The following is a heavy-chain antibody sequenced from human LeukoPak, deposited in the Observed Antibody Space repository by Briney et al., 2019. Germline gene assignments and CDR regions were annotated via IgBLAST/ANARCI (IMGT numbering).Heavy chain of an antibody. D-gene: IGHD1-14*01. CDR1: GYTFTSYG. Sequence: ASVKVSCKASGYTFTSYGIHWVRQAPGQGLEWMGWINTNTGNPTYAQGFTGRFVFSLETSVSMAYLQISSLKAEDTAVYYCARLGTPTFYYYMDVWGKGTTVTVSS. CDR3: ARLGTPTFYYYMDV. V-gene: IGHV7-4-1*04. CDR2: INTNTGNP. J-gene: IGHJ6*03.